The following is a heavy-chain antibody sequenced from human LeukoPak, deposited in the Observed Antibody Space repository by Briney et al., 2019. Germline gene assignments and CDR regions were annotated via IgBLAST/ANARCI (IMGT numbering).Heavy chain of an antibody. V-gene: IGHV4-34*01. D-gene: IGHD1-26*01. CDR2: INHSGST. J-gene: IGHJ4*02. Sequence: SETLSLTCAVYGGSFSGYYWSWIRQPPGKGLEWIGEINHSGSTNYNPSLESRVTMSVDTSKNQFSLTLTSVTAADTAVYYCARSGGTWSYNYWGQGTLVTVSS. CDR1: GGSFSGYY. CDR3: ARSGGTWSYNY.